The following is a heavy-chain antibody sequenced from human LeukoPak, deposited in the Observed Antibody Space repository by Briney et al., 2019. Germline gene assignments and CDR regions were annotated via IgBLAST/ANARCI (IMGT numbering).Heavy chain of an antibody. CDR1: GGSISSGSYY. V-gene: IGHV4-61*02. J-gene: IGHJ3*02. CDR3: ARGGDGYQVTFDI. Sequence: SETLSLTCTVSGGSISSGSYYWSWIRQPAGKGLEWIGRIYTSGSTNYNPSLKSRVTISVDTSMNQFSLKLSSVTAADTAVYYCARGGDGYQVTFDIWGQGTMVTVSS. CDR2: IYTSGST. D-gene: IGHD5-24*01.